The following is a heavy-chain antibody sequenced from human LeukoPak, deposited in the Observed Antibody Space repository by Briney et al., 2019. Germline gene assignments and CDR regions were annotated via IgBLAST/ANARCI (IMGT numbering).Heavy chain of an antibody. D-gene: IGHD3-10*01. Sequence: SVKVSCKASGGTFSSYAISWVRQAPGQGLEWMGGIIPIFGTANYAQKFQGRVTITADESTSTAYMELSSLRSEDTAVYYCATSITMVGTFVNYYYGMDVWGKGTTVSVSS. CDR2: IIPIFGTA. CDR3: ATSITMVGTFVNYYYGMDV. V-gene: IGHV1-69*01. CDR1: GGTFSSYA. J-gene: IGHJ6*04.